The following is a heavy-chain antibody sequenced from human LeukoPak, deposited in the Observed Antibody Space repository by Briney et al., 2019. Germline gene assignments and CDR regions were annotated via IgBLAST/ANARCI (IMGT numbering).Heavy chain of an antibody. V-gene: IGHV3-30-3*01. J-gene: IGHJ4*02. CDR1: GFTFSSYA. CDR3: ASLGATTAYFDY. Sequence: GRSLRLSCAASGFTFSSYAMHWVRQAPGKGLEWVAVISYDGSNKYYADSAKGRFTISRDNSKNTLYLQMNSLRAEDTAVYYCASLGATTAYFDYWGQGTLVTVSS. CDR2: ISYDGSNK. D-gene: IGHD1-26*01.